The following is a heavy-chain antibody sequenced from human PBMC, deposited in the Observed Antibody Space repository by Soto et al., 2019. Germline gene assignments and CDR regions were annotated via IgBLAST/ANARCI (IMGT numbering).Heavy chain of an antibody. D-gene: IGHD6-13*01. CDR1: GGSISSGGYY. V-gene: IGHV4-31*03. CDR2: TYYSGST. CDR3: ASRIAAAGTMWSYYYYMDV. J-gene: IGHJ6*03. Sequence: TLSLTCTVSGGSISSGGYYWSWIRQHPGKGLEWIGYTYYSGSTYYNPSLKSRVTISVDTSKNQFSLKLSSVTAADTAVYYCASRIAAAGTMWSYYYYMDVWGKGTTVTVSS.